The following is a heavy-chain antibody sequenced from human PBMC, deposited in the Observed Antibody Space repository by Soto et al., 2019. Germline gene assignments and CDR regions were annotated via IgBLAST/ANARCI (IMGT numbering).Heavy chain of an antibody. D-gene: IGHD6-19*01. Sequence: HPGGSLRLSCAASGFTFSSYAMSWVRQAPGKGLEWVSAISGSGGSTYYADSVKGRFTISRDNSKNTLYLQMNSLRAEDTAVYYCAKDLEGLVAVAGLYFDYWGQGTLVTVSS. V-gene: IGHV3-23*01. CDR1: GFTFSSYA. CDR2: ISGSGGST. CDR3: AKDLEGLVAVAGLYFDY. J-gene: IGHJ4*02.